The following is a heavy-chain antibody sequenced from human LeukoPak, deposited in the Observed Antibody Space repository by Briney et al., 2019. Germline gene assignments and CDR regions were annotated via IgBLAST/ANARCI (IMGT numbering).Heavy chain of an antibody. CDR3: TTSYGSGSYSENDDAFDI. CDR1: GFTFSNAW. D-gene: IGHD3-10*01. CDR2: IKSKTDGGTT. J-gene: IGHJ3*02. V-gene: IGHV3-15*01. Sequence: GGSLRLSGAASGFTFSNAWMSWVRQAPGKGLEWVGRIKSKTDGGTTDYAAPVKGRFTISRDDSKNTLYPQMNSLKTEDTAVYYCTTSYGSGSYSENDDAFDIWGQGTMVTVSS.